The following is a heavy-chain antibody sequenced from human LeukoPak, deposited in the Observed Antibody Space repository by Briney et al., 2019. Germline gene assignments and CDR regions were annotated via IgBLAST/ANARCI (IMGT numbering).Heavy chain of an antibody. D-gene: IGHD1-26*01. Sequence: GGSLRLSCAASGFTFSSYSMNWVRQAPGKGLEWVSSISSSSSYIYYADSVKGRFTISRDNAKNSLYLQMNSLRAEDTAVYYCARDRAVGATIWFDPWGQGTLVTVSS. CDR1: GFTFSSYS. CDR2: ISSSSSYI. V-gene: IGHV3-21*01. CDR3: ARDRAVGATIWFDP. J-gene: IGHJ5*02.